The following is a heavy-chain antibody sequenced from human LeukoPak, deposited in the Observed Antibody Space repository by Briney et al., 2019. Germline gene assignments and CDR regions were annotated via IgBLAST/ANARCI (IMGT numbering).Heavy chain of an antibody. Sequence: PSETLSLTCAVYGGSFSGYYWSWIRQPPGKGLEWIGYIYYTGSTDYNPSLKSRVTMSVDTSNNQFSLKLSSVTAADTAVYYCARHEHSSGWSDFEYWGQGTLVTVSS. V-gene: IGHV4-59*08. CDR2: IYYTGST. CDR3: ARHEHSSGWSDFEY. D-gene: IGHD6-19*01. J-gene: IGHJ4*02. CDR1: GGSFSGYY.